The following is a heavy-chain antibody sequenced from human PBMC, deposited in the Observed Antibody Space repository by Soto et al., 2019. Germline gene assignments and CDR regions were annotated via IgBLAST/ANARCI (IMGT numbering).Heavy chain of an antibody. J-gene: IGHJ4*02. D-gene: IGHD1-1*01. CDR3: ARGRYGDY. V-gene: IGHV1-18*01. CDR1: GYTFTSYG. CDR2: ISAHNGNP. Sequence: QVHLVQSGAEVKKPGASVKVSCKASGYTFTSYGITWVRQAPGQGLEWMGWISAHNGNPDYAQKLQGRVIVTRDTSTSRAYMALRSLRSDDTAVYYCARGRYGDYWGQGALVTVSS.